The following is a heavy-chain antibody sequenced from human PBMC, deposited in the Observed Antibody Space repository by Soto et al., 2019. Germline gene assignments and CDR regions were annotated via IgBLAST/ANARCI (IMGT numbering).Heavy chain of an antibody. CDR2: ISYDGSNK. CDR1: GFTFSSYG. CDR3: AKGFGWNYLDY. V-gene: IGHV3-30*18. Sequence: GGSLRLSCAASGFTFSSYGMHWVRQAPGKGLEWVAVISYDGSNKYYADSVKGRFTISRDNSKNTLYLQMNSLRNEDTAVYYCAKGFGWNYLDYWGQGTLVTVSS. J-gene: IGHJ4*02. D-gene: IGHD1-1*01.